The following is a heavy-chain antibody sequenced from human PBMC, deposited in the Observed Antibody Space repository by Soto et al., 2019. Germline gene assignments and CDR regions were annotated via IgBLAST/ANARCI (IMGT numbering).Heavy chain of an antibody. Sequence: SETLSLTCTVSGGSISSYYWSWIRQPPGKGLEWIGYIYYSGSTNYNPSLKSRVTISVDTSKNQFSLKLSSVTAADTAVYYCARLLVVSPYHYDGNWFDPWGQGTLVTVSS. D-gene: IGHD3-22*01. CDR3: ARLLVVSPYHYDGNWFDP. CDR2: IYYSGST. CDR1: GGSISSYY. J-gene: IGHJ5*02. V-gene: IGHV4-59*01.